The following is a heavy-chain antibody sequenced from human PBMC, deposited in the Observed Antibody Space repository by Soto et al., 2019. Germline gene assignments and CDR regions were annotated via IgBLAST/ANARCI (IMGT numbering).Heavy chain of an antibody. D-gene: IGHD6-19*01. V-gene: IGHV3-74*01. CDR1: GFPFSDLW. J-gene: IGHJ3*02. CDR3: TSLSVAVDYFAFDI. Sequence: EVQLVESGGGLIQPGGSLRLSCTASGFPFSDLWMHWVRQAPGMGLEWVSRISHDGSSTSHADSVRGRFSISRDNAKNTVYLQMNSLRAEDTAVYYCTSLSVAVDYFAFDIWGQGTVVTVS. CDR2: ISHDGSST.